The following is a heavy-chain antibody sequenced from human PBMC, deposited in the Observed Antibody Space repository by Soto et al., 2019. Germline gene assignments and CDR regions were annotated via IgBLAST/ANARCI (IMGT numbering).Heavy chain of an antibody. D-gene: IGHD2-21*02. V-gene: IGHV3-33*01. J-gene: IGHJ4*02. CDR1: GFTFSSYG. CDR3: ARAGDCGGDCYLGYFDY. CDR2: IWYDGSNK. Sequence: QVQLVESGGGVVQPGRSLRLSCAASGFTFSSYGMHWVRQAPGKGLEWVAVIWYDGSNKYYADSVKGRFTISRDNSKNTLYLQMNSLRAEDTAVYYCARAGDCGGDCYLGYFDYWGQGTLVTVSS.